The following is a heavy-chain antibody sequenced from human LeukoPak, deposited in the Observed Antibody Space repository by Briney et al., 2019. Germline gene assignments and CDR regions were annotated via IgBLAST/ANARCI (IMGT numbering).Heavy chain of an antibody. Sequence: PGGSLRLSCVASGFTLSSYWMHWVRQAPGKGLVWVSGINTDGSTTSYADSVRGRVTISRDNAKNTLYLQMNSLRAEDTAVYYCTRASLEDWGQGTLVTVSS. V-gene: IGHV3-74*01. CDR2: INTDGSTT. J-gene: IGHJ4*02. CDR1: GFTLSSYW. CDR3: TRASLED.